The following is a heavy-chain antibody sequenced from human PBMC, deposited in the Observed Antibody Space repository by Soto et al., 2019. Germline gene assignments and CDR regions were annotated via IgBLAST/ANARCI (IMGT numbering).Heavy chain of an antibody. Sequence: GSLRLSCAASGFTVSSNYMSWVRQAPGKGLEWDSVIYSGGSTYYADSVKGRFTISRHNSKNTLYLLMNSLRAEDTAVYYCIPYGMDVWGQGTTVTVSS. CDR1: GFTVSSNY. J-gene: IGHJ6*02. CDR3: IPYGMDV. V-gene: IGHV3-53*04. CDR2: IYSGGST.